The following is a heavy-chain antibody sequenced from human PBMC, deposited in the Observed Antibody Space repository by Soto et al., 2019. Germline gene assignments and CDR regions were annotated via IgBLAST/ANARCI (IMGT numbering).Heavy chain of an antibody. V-gene: IGHV1-69*13. CDR2: IIPIFGTA. Sequence: GASVKVSCKASGGTFSSYAISWVRQAPGQGLEWMGGIIPIFGTANYAQKFQGRVTITADASTSTAYMELSSLRSEDTAVYYCARYSGYAFGAFDVWGQGTMVTVSS. D-gene: IGHD5-12*01. CDR1: GGTFSSYA. J-gene: IGHJ3*01. CDR3: ARYSGYAFGAFDV.